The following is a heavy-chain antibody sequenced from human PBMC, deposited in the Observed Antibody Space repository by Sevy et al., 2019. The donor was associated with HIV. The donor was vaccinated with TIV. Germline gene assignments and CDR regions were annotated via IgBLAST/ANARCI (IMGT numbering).Heavy chain of an antibody. V-gene: IGHV3-7*01. D-gene: IGHD3-10*01. Sequence: GGSLRLSCAASGFTFSNYWMSWVRQAPGKGLEWVANIKEDGSENYYVDSVKGRFTISRDNAKNSLYLQMNSLRAEDTAVYYCARDPRGGYYYYLDVWGQGTTVTVSS. CDR2: IKEDGSEN. CDR3: ARDPRGGYYYYLDV. J-gene: IGHJ6*02. CDR1: GFTFSNYW.